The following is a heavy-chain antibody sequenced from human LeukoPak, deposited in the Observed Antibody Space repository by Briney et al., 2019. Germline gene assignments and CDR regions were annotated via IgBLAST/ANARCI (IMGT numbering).Heavy chain of an antibody. CDR2: IYTSGST. Sequence: SQTLSLTCTVSGGSISSGSYYWSWIRQPAGKGLEWIGRIYTSGSTNYNPSLKSRVTMSVDTSKNQFSLKLSSVTAADTAVYYCARVHYETSLDYYYYMDVWGKGTTVTISS. CDR1: GGSISSGSYY. J-gene: IGHJ6*03. CDR3: ARVHYETSLDYYYYMDV. V-gene: IGHV4-61*02. D-gene: IGHD3-3*01.